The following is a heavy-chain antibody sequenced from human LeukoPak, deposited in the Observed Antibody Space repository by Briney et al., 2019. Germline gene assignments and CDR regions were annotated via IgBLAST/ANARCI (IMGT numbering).Heavy chain of an antibody. V-gene: IGHV1-18*01. Sequence: ASVKVSCKASGYTFTSYGISWVRQAPGQGLEWMGWISAYNGNTNYAQKLQGRVTMTTDTSTSTAYMELRSLRSDDTAVYYCARVWQQLVHFAVSWFDPWGQGTLVTVSS. CDR1: GYTFTSYG. CDR2: ISAYNGNT. J-gene: IGHJ5*02. CDR3: ARVWQQLVHFAVSWFDP. D-gene: IGHD6-13*01.